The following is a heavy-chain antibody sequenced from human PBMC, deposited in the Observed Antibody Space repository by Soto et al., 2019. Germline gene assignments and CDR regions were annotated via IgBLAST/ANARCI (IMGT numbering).Heavy chain of an antibody. D-gene: IGHD3-10*01. V-gene: IGHV3-73*01. CDR3: TVFLGDKWSLRNVFEY. Sequence: GGSLRLSCAASGFTLRVSAIHWVRQASGKGLEWVGRMRSQTNDYATVYAASVKGRFTISRDDSKNTASLEMNSLKTEDTAVYYCTVFLGDKWSLRNVFEYWGRGALVTVSS. J-gene: IGHJ4*02. CDR2: MRSQTNDYAT. CDR1: GFTLRVSA.